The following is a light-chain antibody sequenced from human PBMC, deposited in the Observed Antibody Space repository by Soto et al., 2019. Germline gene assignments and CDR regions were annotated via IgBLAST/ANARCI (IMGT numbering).Light chain of an antibody. Sequence: QSALTQPRSVSGSPGQSVTISCTGTSSDVGGFNYVSWYQQHPGKAPKFMIYDVNVRPSGVPDRFSGFKSGNTASLTISGLQADDEADYYCCSYAGNYAWVFGGGTKVTVL. CDR1: SSDVGGFNY. CDR2: DVN. CDR3: CSYAGNYAWV. V-gene: IGLV2-11*01. J-gene: IGLJ3*02.